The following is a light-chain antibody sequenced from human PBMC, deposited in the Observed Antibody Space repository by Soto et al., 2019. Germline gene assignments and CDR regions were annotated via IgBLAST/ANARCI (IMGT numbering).Light chain of an antibody. CDR2: GVN. CDR1: SGDVGGYNY. J-gene: IGLJ3*02. CDR3: ISYTRSSTWV. Sequence: QSALTQPASVSGSPGQSITISCTGTSGDVGGYNYVSWFQQHPGEAPKLLIYGVNTRPSGVSNRFFGSKSGNTASLTISGLQAVDEADYYCISYTRSSTWVFGGGTKLTVL. V-gene: IGLV2-14*01.